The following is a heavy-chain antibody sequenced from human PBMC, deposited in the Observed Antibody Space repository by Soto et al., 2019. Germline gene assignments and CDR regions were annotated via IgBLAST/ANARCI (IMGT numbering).Heavy chain of an antibody. CDR2: ISGSGGST. D-gene: IGHD3-3*01. CDR1: GFTFSSYA. V-gene: IGHV3-23*01. CDR3: AKAELGVVIIRGGSLDY. Sequence: GGSLRLSCAASGFTFSSYAMSWVRQAPGKGLEWVSAISGSGGSTYYADSVKGRFTISRDNSKNTLYLQMNSLRAEDTAVYYCAKAELGVVIIRGGSLDYWGQGTLVTVSS. J-gene: IGHJ4*02.